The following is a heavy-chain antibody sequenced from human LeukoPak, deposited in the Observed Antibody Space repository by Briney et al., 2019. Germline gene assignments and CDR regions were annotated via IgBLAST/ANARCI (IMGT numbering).Heavy chain of an antibody. D-gene: IGHD3-3*01. J-gene: IGHJ4*02. CDR2: IYYSGST. V-gene: IGHV4-39*07. CDR1: GGSISSSSYY. CDR3: ARLPPDYDFWSGYPRMYYFDY. Sequence: SETLSLTCTISGGSISSSSYYWGWIRQPPGKGLEWIGSIYYSGSTYYNPSLKSRVTISVDTSKNQFSLKLSSVTAADTAVYYCARLPPDYDFWSGYPRMYYFDYWGQGTLVTVSS.